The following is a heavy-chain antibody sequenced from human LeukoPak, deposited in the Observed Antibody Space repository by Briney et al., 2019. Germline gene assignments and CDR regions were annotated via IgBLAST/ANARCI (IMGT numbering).Heavy chain of an antibody. J-gene: IGHJ4*02. D-gene: IGHD3-9*01. V-gene: IGHV3-15*01. CDR2: IKSKTDGETT. CDR3: TTGPPPNYDILTGYYNEDY. CDR1: GFTFSNAW. Sequence: GGSLRLSCAASGFTFSNAWMSWVRQAPGKGLEWVGRIKSKTDGETTDYAAPVKGRFTISRDDSKNTLYLQMNSLKTEDTAVYYCTTGPPPNYDILTGYYNEDYWGQGTLVTVSS.